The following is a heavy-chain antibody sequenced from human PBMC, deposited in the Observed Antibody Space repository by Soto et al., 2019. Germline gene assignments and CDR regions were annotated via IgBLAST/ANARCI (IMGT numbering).Heavy chain of an antibody. CDR2: INHSGST. V-gene: IGHV4-34*01. Sequence: SETLSLTCAVSGGSFSDYFWTWIRQPPGKGLEWIGEINHSGSTNFNPSLKSRVAISADTSRNQFSLRVTSVTAADTAVYYCAGREFASSSFHYYYYGMDVWGQGTTVTVSS. CDR3: AGREFASSSFHYYYYGMDV. CDR1: GGSFSDYF. J-gene: IGHJ6*02. D-gene: IGHD6-6*01.